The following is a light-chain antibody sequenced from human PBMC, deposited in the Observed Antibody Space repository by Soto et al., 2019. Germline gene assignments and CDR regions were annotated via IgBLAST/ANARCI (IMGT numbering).Light chain of an antibody. V-gene: IGKV1-27*01. CDR3: QKYNNVPFT. CDR2: GAS. J-gene: IGKJ3*01. Sequence: DTQMTQSPYSLSASVGDRVTITCRASEAISIYLAWYQQKPGKVPNLLIYGASTLQSGVPSRFSGSGSGTDFTLTISSLPPEDVATYYCQKYNNVPFTFGPGTKVEIK. CDR1: EAISIY.